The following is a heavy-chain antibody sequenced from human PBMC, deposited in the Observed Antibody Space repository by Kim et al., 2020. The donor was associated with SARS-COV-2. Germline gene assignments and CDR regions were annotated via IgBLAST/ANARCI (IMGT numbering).Heavy chain of an antibody. D-gene: IGHD4-17*01. J-gene: IGHJ6*02. CDR1: GFPFSSYG. Sequence: GGSLRLSWAASGFPFSSYGMHCVRQAPGRGLEWVAVIWYDGSNKSYADSVKGRFTISRDNSKNTLYLQMNRLRAEDTAVYYCAKPVYGDYDYYGMDVWGQGTTVTVSS. CDR2: IWYDGSNK. CDR3: AKPVYGDYDYYGMDV. V-gene: IGHV3-33*06.